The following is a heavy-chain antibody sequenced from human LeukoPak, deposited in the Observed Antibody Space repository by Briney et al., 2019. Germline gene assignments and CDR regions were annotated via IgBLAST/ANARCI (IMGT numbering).Heavy chain of an antibody. Sequence: ASVKVSCKASGYTFTSYGISWVRQAPGQGLERMGWISAYNGNTNYAQKLQGRVTMTTDTSTSTAYMELRSLRSDDTAVYYCARDPRHYCSSTSCYGYYYYMDVWGKGTTVTVSS. V-gene: IGHV1-18*01. CDR3: ARDPRHYCSSTSCYGYYYYMDV. CDR1: GYTFTSYG. D-gene: IGHD2-2*01. J-gene: IGHJ6*03. CDR2: ISAYNGNT.